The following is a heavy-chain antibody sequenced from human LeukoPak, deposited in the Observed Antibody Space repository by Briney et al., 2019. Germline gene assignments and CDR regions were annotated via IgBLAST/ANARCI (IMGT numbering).Heavy chain of an antibody. CDR3: ARSGDKGYCSTTSCYGFDY. Sequence: PSETLSLTCTVSGYSISSGYHWGWIRQPPGKGLEWIGSIYIGGTTFHNPSLKSRVTISLDTSKNQFSLGLSSVTAADTAMYHCARSGDKGYCSTTSCYGFDYWGQGILVTVSS. V-gene: IGHV4-38-2*02. J-gene: IGHJ4*02. D-gene: IGHD2-2*01. CDR1: GYSISSGYH. CDR2: IYIGGTT.